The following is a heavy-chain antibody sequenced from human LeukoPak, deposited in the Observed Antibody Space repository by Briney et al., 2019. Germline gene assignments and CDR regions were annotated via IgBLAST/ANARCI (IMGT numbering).Heavy chain of an antibody. CDR1: GFTFSSYA. CDR2: ISGSGGST. CDR3: AKHTALLWFGESYYFDY. J-gene: IGHJ4*02. Sequence: GGSLRLSCAASGFTFSSYAMSWVRQAPGKGLEWVSAISGSGGSTYYADSVKSRFTISRDNSKNTLYLQMNSLRAEDTAVYYCAKHTALLWFGESYYFDYWGQGTLVTVSS. V-gene: IGHV3-23*01. D-gene: IGHD3-10*01.